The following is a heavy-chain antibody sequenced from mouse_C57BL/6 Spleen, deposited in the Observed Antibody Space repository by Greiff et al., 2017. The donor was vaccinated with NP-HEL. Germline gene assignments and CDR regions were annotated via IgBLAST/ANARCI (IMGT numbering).Heavy chain of an antibody. J-gene: IGHJ2*01. CDR1: GYSITSGYY. Sequence: EVQLQESGPGLVKPSQSLSLTCSVTGYSITSGYYWNWIRQFPGNKLEWMGYISYDGSNNYNPSLKNRISITRDTSKNQFFLKLNSVTTEDTATYYCARDGLEDFDYWGQGTTLTVSS. CDR3: ARDGLEDFDY. CDR2: ISYDGSN. V-gene: IGHV3-6*01. D-gene: IGHD2-10*02.